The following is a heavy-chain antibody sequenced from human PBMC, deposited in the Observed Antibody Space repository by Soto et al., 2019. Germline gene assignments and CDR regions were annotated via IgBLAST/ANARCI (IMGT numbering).Heavy chain of an antibody. V-gene: IGHV3-33*01. CDR1: GFTFRSYG. J-gene: IGHJ4*02. CDR2: IWYDGSKK. CDR3: ARGWGSSSSYFDY. D-gene: IGHD6-6*01. Sequence: QVQLVESGGGVVQPGRSLRLSCAASGFTFRSYGMHWVRQAPGKGLEWVAIIWYDGSKKYYVDSVKGRFTISRDNSKNTLYLQMSNLRAEDTAVYYCARGWGSSSSYFDYWGQGTLVTVSS.